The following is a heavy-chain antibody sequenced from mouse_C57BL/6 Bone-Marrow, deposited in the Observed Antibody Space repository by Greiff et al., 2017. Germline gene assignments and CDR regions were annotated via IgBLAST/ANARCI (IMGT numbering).Heavy chain of an antibody. Sequence: QVQLQQPGAELVKPGASVKLSCKASGYTFTSYWMHWVKQRPGQGLEWIGMIRPNSGSTNYNEKFKSKATLTVDKSSSTAYMQLSSLTSEDSAVYYCARIYYCSSFAYWGQGTLVTVSA. J-gene: IGHJ3*01. CDR3: ARIYYCSSFAY. CDR1: GYTFTSYW. CDR2: IRPNSGST. D-gene: IGHD1-1*01. V-gene: IGHV1-64*01.